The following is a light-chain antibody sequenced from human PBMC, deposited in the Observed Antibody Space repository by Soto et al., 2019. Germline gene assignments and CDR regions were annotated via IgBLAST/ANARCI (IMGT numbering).Light chain of an antibody. J-gene: IGKJ1*01. V-gene: IGKV1-16*01. Sequence: DIQMTQSPSSLSASVGDRVTITCRASQGISSFLAWFQQKPGKAPKSLIYDASTLQSGVSSRFSGSGSDTHFTLNISSLQPEDFATYYCHQYQSYPASFGQGTKVEIK. CDR2: DAS. CDR1: QGISSF. CDR3: HQYQSYPAS.